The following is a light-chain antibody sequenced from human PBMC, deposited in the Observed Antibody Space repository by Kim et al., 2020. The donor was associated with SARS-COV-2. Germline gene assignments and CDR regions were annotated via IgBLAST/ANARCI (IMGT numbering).Light chain of an antibody. CDR1: QSVGSR. CDR3: QQRISWPLT. CDR2: DAS. J-gene: IGKJ5*01. V-gene: IGKV3-11*01. Sequence: EIVLTQSPATLSLSPGERATLSCRASQSVGSRLAWYRQKPGQAPRLLIDDASNRATGIPARFSGSGSGTDFTLTISSLEPEDFAVYYCQQRISWPLTFDQGTRLEIK.